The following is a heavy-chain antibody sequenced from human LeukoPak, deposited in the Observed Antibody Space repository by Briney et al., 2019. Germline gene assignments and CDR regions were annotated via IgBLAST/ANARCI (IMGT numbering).Heavy chain of an antibody. D-gene: IGHD5-12*01. V-gene: IGHV3-48*02. CDR2: ISSSSSTI. CDR1: GFTFSSYN. J-gene: IGHJ6*02. CDR3: ARDEGGYLYYDYGMDV. Sequence: GGTLRLSCAASGFTFSSYNMNWVRQAPGKGLKWVSYISSSSSTIYYADSVKGRFNIYRDSAKNSLYLQMNSLRDEDTAVYYCARDEGGYLYYDYGMDVWGQGTTVTVSS.